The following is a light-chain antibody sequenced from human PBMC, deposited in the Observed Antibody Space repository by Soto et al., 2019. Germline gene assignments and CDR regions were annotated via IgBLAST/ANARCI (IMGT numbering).Light chain of an antibody. CDR1: QNVRGY. V-gene: IGKV3-11*01. J-gene: IGKJ5*01. CDR3: QQRSNWPIT. CDR2: DAP. Sequence: EIVLTQSPATLSLSPGERATLSCRASQNVRGYLAWYQQKPGQAPRLLMYDAPTRATGIPARVSGSGSGTDFTLTISSLEPEDFAVYYCQQRSNWPITFGQGTRLEIK.